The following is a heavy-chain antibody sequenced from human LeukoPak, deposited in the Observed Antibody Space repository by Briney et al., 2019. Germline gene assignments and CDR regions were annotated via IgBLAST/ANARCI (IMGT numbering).Heavy chain of an antibody. J-gene: IGHJ4*02. D-gene: IGHD3-10*01. V-gene: IGHV1-18*01. CDR2: ISVYNGDT. CDR3: ARVGYRHYYGSGSYYPIDY. Sequence: SVKVSCKASGYTFTSYGISWVRQAPGQGLEWIGWISVYNGDTNYAQKLQGRVTMTTDTSTSTAYMELRSLRSDDTAVYYCARVGYRHYYGSGSYYPIDYWGQRTLVTVSS. CDR1: GYTFTSYG.